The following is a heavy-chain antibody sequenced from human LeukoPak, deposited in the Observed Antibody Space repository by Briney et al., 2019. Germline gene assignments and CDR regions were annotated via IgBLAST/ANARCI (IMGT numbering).Heavy chain of an antibody. V-gene: IGHV3-48*02. CDR2: IRTSAEGANYA. J-gene: IGHJ4*02. CDR1: GFTFSSYS. Sequence: PGGSLRLSCAASGFTFSSYSMNWVRQAPGKGLEWVSNIRTSAEGANYAYYADSVKGRVTISRDDAKNTLYLHMNSLRDDDTAVYYCASDQRYAFDYWGQGILVTVSS. CDR3: ASDQRYAFDY. D-gene: IGHD3-9*01.